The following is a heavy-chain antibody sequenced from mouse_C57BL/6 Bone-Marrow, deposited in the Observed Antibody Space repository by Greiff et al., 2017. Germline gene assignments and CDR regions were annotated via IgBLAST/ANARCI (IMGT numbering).Heavy chain of an antibody. CDR1: GFTFSSYT. J-gene: IGHJ4*01. Sequence: EVKVVESGGGLVKPGGSLKLSCAASGFTFSSYTMSWVRQTPEKRLEWVATISGGGGNTYYPDSVKGRFTISRDNAKNTLYLQMSSLRSEDTAFYYCARLSAIDYWGQGTSVTVSS. CDR3: ARLSAIDY. V-gene: IGHV5-9*01. CDR2: ISGGGGNT.